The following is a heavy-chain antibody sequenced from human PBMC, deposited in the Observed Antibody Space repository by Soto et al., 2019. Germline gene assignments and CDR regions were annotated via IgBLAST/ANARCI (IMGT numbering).Heavy chain of an antibody. CDR1: GGSISSGGYY. J-gene: IGHJ5*02. D-gene: IGHD3-3*01. Sequence: SETLSLTCTVSGGSISSGGYYWSWIRQHPGKGLEWIGYIYYSGSTYYNPSLKSRVTISVDTSKNQFSLKLSSVTAADTAVYYCARGRGDYTGTRNWFDPWGQGTLVTVSS. CDR3: ARGRGDYTGTRNWFDP. CDR2: IYYSGST. V-gene: IGHV4-31*03.